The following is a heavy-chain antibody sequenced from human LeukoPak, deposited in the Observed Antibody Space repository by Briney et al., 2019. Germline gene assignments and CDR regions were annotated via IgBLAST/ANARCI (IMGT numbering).Heavy chain of an antibody. Sequence: GGSLRLSCAVSGFTFDDYAMHWVRQAPGKGLVWVSRIDPDGNTDYADSVKGRFTISRDNAKNTLYLQMNSLRAEDTAVYYCARDFGRPGATNAFDIWGQGAVVTVSS. D-gene: IGHD1-26*01. J-gene: IGHJ3*02. CDR2: IDPDGNT. CDR3: ARDFGRPGATNAFDI. V-gene: IGHV3-74*01. CDR1: GFTFDDYA.